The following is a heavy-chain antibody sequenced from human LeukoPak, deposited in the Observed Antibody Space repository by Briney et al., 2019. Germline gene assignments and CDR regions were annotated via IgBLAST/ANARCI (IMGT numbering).Heavy chain of an antibody. CDR1: GFTFSSYA. CDR3: ATPRKGSGWDFDY. Sequence: GGSLRLSCAASGFTFSSYAMHWVRQAPGKGLEWVAVISYDGSNKYYADSVKGRFTISRDNSKNTLYLQMNGLRAEDTAVYYCATPRKGSGWDFDYWGQGTLVTVSS. J-gene: IGHJ4*02. V-gene: IGHV3-30-3*01. D-gene: IGHD6-19*01. CDR2: ISYDGSNK.